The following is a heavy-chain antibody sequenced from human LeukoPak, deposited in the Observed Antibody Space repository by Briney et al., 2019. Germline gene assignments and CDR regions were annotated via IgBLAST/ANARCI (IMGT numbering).Heavy chain of an antibody. CDR3: AKAFVRGMDV. D-gene: IGHD3-10*02. V-gene: IGHV3-23*01. CDR1: GSTFSSYA. CDR2: ISGSGAST. J-gene: IGHJ6*02. Sequence: GGSLRLPCAASGSTFSSYAMSWVRQAPGKGLEWVSAISGSGASTYYADSVKGRFTISRDNSKNTLYLQMNSLRAEDTAVYYCAKAFVRGMDVWGQGTTVTVSS.